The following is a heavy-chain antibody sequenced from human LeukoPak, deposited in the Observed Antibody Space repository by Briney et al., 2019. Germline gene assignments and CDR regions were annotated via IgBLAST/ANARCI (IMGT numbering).Heavy chain of an antibody. J-gene: IGHJ4*02. CDR3: ARGPGGWLFDY. Sequence: ASVKVSCKASGYTFTSYDINWVRQATGQGLEWMGGIIPIFGTANYAQKLQGRVTMTTDTSTSTAYMELRSLRSDDTAVYYCARGPGGWLFDYWGQGTLVTVSS. V-gene: IGHV1-18*01. CDR2: IIPIFGTA. CDR1: GYTFTSYD. D-gene: IGHD6-19*01.